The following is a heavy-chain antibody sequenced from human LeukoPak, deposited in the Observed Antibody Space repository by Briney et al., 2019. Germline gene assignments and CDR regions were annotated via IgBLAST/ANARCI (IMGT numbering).Heavy chain of an antibody. D-gene: IGHD3-22*01. CDR2: ISAYNGNT. Sequence: GASVKVSCKASGGTFSSYAISWVRQAPGQGLEWMGWISAYNGNTNYAQKLQGRVTITADESTSTAYMELSSLRSEGTAVYYCAGGYYYDSSGYYPTRTRFDYWDQGTLVTVSS. CDR3: AGGYYYDSSGYYPTRTRFDY. CDR1: GGTFSSYA. J-gene: IGHJ4*02. V-gene: IGHV1-69*13.